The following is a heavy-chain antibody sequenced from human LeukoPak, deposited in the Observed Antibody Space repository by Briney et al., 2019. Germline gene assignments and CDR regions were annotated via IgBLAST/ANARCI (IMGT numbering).Heavy chain of an antibody. CDR2: ISSSSSYI. CDR3: ARAHSGWYDY. Sequence: PWGSLRLSCAASGFTFSSYSMNWVRQAPGKGLEWVSSISSSSSYIYYADSVKGRFTISRDNAKNSLYLQMNSLRAEDTAVYYCARAHSGWYDYWGQGTLVTVSS. D-gene: IGHD6-19*01. CDR1: GFTFSSYS. J-gene: IGHJ4*02. V-gene: IGHV3-21*01.